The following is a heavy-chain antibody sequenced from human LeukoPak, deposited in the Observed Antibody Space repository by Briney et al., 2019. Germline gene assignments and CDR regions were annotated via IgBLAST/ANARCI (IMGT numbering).Heavy chain of an antibody. CDR3: AREGYGDYHI. V-gene: IGHV3-7*01. Sequence: GGSLRLSCAASRFPFSDHWMTWVRQAPGKRLERAANISQDGSGKYYVDSVKGRFSISRDNAENSLYLQMNSLKVDDTAMYFCAREGYGDYHIWGQGTMVIVSS. J-gene: IGHJ3*02. D-gene: IGHD4-17*01. CDR1: RFPFSDHW. CDR2: ISQDGSGK.